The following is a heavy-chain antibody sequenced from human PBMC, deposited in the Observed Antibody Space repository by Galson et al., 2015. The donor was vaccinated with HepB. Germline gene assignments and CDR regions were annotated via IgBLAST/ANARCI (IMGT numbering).Heavy chain of an antibody. CDR2: IYYSGSI. V-gene: IGHV4-39*01. Sequence: SETLSLTCTVSGGSISTSGYYWDWIRQPPGKGLEWIGSIYYSGSIYYNPSLKSRVTISVDTSKNQFSLKLTSVNAADTAVYYCARQSGRTGGTSMVRYYYGSGQGAMDVWGQGTAVTVSS. CDR1: GGSISTSGYY. J-gene: IGHJ6*02. CDR3: ARQSGRTGGTSMVRYYYGSGQGAMDV. D-gene: IGHD3-10*01.